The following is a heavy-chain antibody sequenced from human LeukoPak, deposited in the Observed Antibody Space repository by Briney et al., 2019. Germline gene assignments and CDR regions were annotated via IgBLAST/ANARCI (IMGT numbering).Heavy chain of an antibody. Sequence: GGSLRLSCAASGFTFSRHSMNWVRQAPGKGLEWVSSISSSSRYIYYADSVKGRFTISRDNAKNSLYLQMNSLRAEDTAVYYCARDLQGTGSPLDYWGQGILVIV. CDR3: ARDLQGTGSPLDY. CDR2: ISSSSRYI. CDR1: GFTFSRHS. D-gene: IGHD1-1*01. J-gene: IGHJ4*02. V-gene: IGHV3-21*01.